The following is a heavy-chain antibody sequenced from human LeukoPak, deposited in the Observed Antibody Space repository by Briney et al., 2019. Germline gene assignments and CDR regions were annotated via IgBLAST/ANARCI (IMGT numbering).Heavy chain of an antibody. CDR2: ISSSSSYI. V-gene: IGHV3-21*01. CDR3: ARGDFRGRYSGSYSGYFDY. J-gene: IGHJ4*02. Sequence: GGSLRLSCAASGFTFSSYSMNWVRQAPGKGLEWVSSISSSSSYIYYADSVKGRFTISRDNAKNSLYLQMNSLRAEDTAVYYCARGDFRGRYSGSYSGYFDYWGQGTLVTVSS. D-gene: IGHD1-26*01. CDR1: GFTFSSYS.